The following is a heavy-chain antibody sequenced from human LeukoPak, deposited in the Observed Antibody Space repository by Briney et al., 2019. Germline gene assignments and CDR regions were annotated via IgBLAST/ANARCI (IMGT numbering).Heavy chain of an antibody. CDR2: ISSSSSYI. CDR1: GFTFSSYS. Sequence: GGSLRLSCAASGFTFSSYSMNWVRQAPGKGLEGVSSISSSSSYIYYADSVKGRFTISRDNAKNSLYLQVNSLRAGDTALYHCARDNVYNEGRGNYYHYMDVWGKGTTVTVSS. V-gene: IGHV3-21*04. CDR3: ARDNVYNEGRGNYYHYMDV. J-gene: IGHJ6*03. D-gene: IGHD5-24*01.